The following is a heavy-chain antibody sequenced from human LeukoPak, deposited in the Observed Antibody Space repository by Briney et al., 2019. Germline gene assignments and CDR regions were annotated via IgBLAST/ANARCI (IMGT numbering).Heavy chain of an antibody. CDR3: AIQIISSGAFDI. J-gene: IGHJ3*02. CDR1: GFTFSSYG. D-gene: IGHD3-10*01. Sequence: QPGGSLRLSCAASGFTFSSYGMHWVRQAPGKGLEWVAVIWYGGSNKYYADSVKGRFTISRDNSKNTLYLQMNSLRAEDTAVYYCAIQIISSGAFDIWGQGTMVTVSS. V-gene: IGHV3-33*08. CDR2: IWYGGSNK.